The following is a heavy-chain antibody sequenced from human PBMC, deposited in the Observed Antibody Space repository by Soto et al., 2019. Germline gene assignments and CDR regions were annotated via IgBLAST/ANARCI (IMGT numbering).Heavy chain of an antibody. J-gene: IGHJ4*02. CDR1: GFTFSSYA. D-gene: IGHD1-26*01. Sequence: EVQLLESGGGLVQPGGSLRLSCAASGFTFSSYAMSWVRQAPGKGLEWVSAISGSGGSTYYADSVKGRCTISRNNSTTTLYLQMNSLRDEDTDEYYYAKGSVGATAESVKLIDCWGQGTLVTVSS. CDR3: AKGSVGATAESVKLIDC. CDR2: ISGSGGST. V-gene: IGHV3-23*01.